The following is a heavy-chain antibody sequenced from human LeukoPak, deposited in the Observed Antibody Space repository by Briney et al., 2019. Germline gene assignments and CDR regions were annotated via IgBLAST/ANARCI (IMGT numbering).Heavy chain of an antibody. Sequence: GASVKVSCKASGYSFTNYYIHWVRQAPGQGLEWMGIVNPSGGSTTYAQEFQGRVTMTRDTSTSTVYMDLSSLRSDDTAVYFCVRGGRMTTVVTYYFDYWGQGTLVTVSS. V-gene: IGHV1-46*01. CDR3: VRGGRMTTVVTYYFDY. J-gene: IGHJ4*02. CDR1: GYSFTNYY. CDR2: VNPSGGST. D-gene: IGHD4-23*01.